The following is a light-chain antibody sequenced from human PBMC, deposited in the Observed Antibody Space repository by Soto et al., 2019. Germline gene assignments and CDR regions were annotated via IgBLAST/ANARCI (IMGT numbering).Light chain of an antibody. J-gene: IGKJ1*01. CDR1: QCISSY. CDR3: QQSYSTPWT. V-gene: IGKV1-39*01. CDR2: GVS. Sequence: DIQMSQSPSSLSSCVRERFTITCRSSQCISSYLHWYQQKPGKAPKLLIYGVSSLPSGVPSRFSGSGSGTDFTLTISSLQPEDSATYYCQQSYSTPWTFGQGTKVDI.